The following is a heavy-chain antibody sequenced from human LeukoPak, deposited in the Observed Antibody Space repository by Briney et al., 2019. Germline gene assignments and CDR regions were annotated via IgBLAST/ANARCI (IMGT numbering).Heavy chain of an antibody. CDR1: GGSISSYY. CDR3: ARDFGYSSSWYSNYYGMDV. J-gene: IGHJ6*02. CDR2: IYYSGST. V-gene: IGHV4-59*01. Sequence: PSETLSLTCTVSGGSISSYYWSWIRQPPGKGLEWIGYIYYSGSTNYNPSLKSRVTISVDTSKNQFSLKLSSVTAADTAVYYCARDFGYSSSWYSNYYGMDVWGQGTTVTVSS. D-gene: IGHD6-13*01.